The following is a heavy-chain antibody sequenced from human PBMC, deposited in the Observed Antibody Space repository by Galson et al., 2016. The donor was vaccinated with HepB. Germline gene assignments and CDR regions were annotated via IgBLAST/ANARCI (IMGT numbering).Heavy chain of an antibody. J-gene: IGHJ4*02. D-gene: IGHD2-2*01. CDR1: GFTFSTYA. V-gene: IGHV3-23*01. CDR3: AKDEEIILAPAAPDY. CDR2: ISATDDGT. Sequence: SLRLSCAASGFTFSTYAMNWVRQAPGKGLEWVSGISATDDGTYYAASVKGRFTISRDNSKNTLYLQMSSLRADDTAVYYCAKDEEIILAPAAPDYWGQGTLVTVSS.